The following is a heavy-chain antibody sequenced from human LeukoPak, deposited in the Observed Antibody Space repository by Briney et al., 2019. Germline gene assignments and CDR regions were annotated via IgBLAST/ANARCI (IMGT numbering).Heavy chain of an antibody. J-gene: IGHJ4*02. CDR1: GGSFSGYY. Sequence: PSETLSLTCAVYGGSFSGYYWSWIRQSPGMGLEWIGEIDHSGSTNYNPSLKSRVTISVDTSKNQFSLKLSSVTAADTAVYYCARGQVVEKATILNFWGQGTLVTVSS. D-gene: IGHD5-24*01. CDR3: ARGQVVEKATILNF. V-gene: IGHV4-34*01. CDR2: IDHSGST.